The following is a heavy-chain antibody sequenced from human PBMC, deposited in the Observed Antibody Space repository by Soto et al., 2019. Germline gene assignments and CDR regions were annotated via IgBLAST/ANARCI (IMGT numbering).Heavy chain of an antibody. CDR3: AADGAAGAAMGV. V-gene: IGHV3-21*01. D-gene: IGHD6-13*01. CDR1: GLTFSTYG. CDR2: ISSGGEYV. Sequence: EVQLVESGGGLVKPWGSLRLSCAASGLTFSTYGMNWVRHAPGKGLEWVSSISSGGEYVGYADSVKGRLTISRDNAKNSLNLQLDRLRVEVTAVYYCAADGAAGAAMGVWGQGTTVTVSS. J-gene: IGHJ6*02.